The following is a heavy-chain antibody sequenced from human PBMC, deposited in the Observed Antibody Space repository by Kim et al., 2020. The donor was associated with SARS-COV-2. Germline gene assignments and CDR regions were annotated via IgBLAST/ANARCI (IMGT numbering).Heavy chain of an antibody. D-gene: IGHD2-2*01. Sequence: GGSLRLSCAASGFTFDDYAMHWVRQAPGKGLEWVSGISWNSGSIAYADFVKGRFTISRDNAKNSLYLQMNSLRAEDTALYYCAKVATLDCSSTSCYDNWFDPWGQGTLVTVSS. CDR1: GFTFDDYA. CDR3: AKVATLDCSSTSCYDNWFDP. V-gene: IGHV3-9*01. CDR2: ISWNSGSI. J-gene: IGHJ5*02.